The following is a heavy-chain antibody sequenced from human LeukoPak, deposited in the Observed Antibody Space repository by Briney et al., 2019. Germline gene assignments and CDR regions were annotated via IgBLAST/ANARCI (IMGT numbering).Heavy chain of an antibody. Sequence: GGSLRLSCAASGFTFSSYWMNWVRQAPGKGLEWVANIKEDGSEKYYVDSVKGRFTISRDNARNSTYLQMNSLRAEDTAVYYCAKSRRTVATIFGFDYWGQGTLVTVSS. CDR2: IKEDGSEK. V-gene: IGHV3-7*01. CDR3: AKSRRTVATIFGFDY. J-gene: IGHJ4*02. D-gene: IGHD5-12*01. CDR1: GFTFSSYW.